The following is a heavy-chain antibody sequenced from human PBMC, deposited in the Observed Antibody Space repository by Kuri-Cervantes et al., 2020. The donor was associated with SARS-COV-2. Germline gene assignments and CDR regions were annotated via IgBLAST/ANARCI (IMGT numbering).Heavy chain of an antibody. Sequence: ASVKVSCKASGYIFTSYYIHWVRQATGQGLEWMGWMNPNSGNTGYAQKFQGRVTITRNTSISTAYMELSSLRSEDTAVYYCARGPTFPYYYYMDVWGKGTTVTDSS. CDR1: GYIFTSYY. V-gene: IGHV1-8*03. CDR2: MNPNSGNT. CDR3: ARGPTFPYYYYMDV. J-gene: IGHJ6*03.